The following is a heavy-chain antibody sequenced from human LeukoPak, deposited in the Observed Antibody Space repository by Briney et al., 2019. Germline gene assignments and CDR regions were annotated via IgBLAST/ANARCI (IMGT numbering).Heavy chain of an antibody. CDR2: INHSGSA. Sequence: SETLSLTCAVYGGSFSGYYWSWIRQPPGKGLEWIGEINHSGSANYNPSLKSRVTISVDTSKNQFSLKLSSVTAADTAVYYCARGYCSSTSCYRLNYYYYMDVWGKGTTVTVSS. D-gene: IGHD2-2*02. V-gene: IGHV4-34*01. CDR3: ARGYCSSTSCYRLNYYYYMDV. J-gene: IGHJ6*03. CDR1: GGSFSGYY.